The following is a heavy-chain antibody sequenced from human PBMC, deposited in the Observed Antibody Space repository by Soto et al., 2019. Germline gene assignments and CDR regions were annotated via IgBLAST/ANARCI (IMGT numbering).Heavy chain of an antibody. CDR2: MYYGGRT. Sequence: QVQLQESGPGQLKPSETLSLTCSVSGTSVRSGTYYWTWIRQRPGKGLEWIGYMYYGGRTNYNRPLKSRLTMSIDESKNQFSLRLHSVTAADTAMYYCAGDRIGPGATFDLWGQGNLVAVSS. D-gene: IGHD1-26*01. CDR3: AGDRIGPGATFDL. CDR1: GTSVRSGTYY. V-gene: IGHV4-61*01. J-gene: IGHJ4*02.